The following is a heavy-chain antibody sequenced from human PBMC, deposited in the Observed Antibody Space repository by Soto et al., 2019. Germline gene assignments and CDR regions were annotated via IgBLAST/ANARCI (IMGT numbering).Heavy chain of an antibody. J-gene: IGHJ4*02. CDR1: GFSVSTSH. CDR3: ARDGDYDFWCRYSPDY. V-gene: IGHV3-53*05. CDR2: IYSGGAT. Sequence: GGSLRLSCAAAGFSVSTSHMNWVRQTPGKGLEWVSVIYSGGATYYAASVKGRFTISRDKSKNTVYLQMNSLRAEDTAVYYYARDGDYDFWCRYSPDYWGQGTLVTVSS. D-gene: IGHD3-3*01.